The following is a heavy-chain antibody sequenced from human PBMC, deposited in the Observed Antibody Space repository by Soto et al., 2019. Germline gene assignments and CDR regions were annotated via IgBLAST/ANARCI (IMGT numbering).Heavy chain of an antibody. CDR1: CGSISVYY. CDR2: IYYRGST. J-gene: IGHJ4*02. CDR3: ARGGWRHIDY. D-gene: IGHD3-3*01. Sequence: SETLSLTCTVSCGSISVYYWSWIRQPPGEGLEWNGYIYYRGSTNYNPSLKSRLTLSVDTSKNQFSLKLSSVTAADTAVYYCARGGWRHIDYWGQGTLVTAPQ. V-gene: IGHV4-59*08.